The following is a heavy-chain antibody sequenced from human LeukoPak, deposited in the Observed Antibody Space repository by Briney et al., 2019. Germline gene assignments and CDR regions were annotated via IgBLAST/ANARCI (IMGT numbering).Heavy chain of an antibody. Sequence: PSETLSLTCTVSGGSISSGSYYWGWIRQPPGKGLEWIGSIYYSGSTYYNPSLKSRVTISVDTSKNQFSLKLSSVTAADTAVYYCARCRVLLWFGGLLCGWFDPWGQGTLVTVSS. CDR1: GGSISSGSYY. CDR3: ARCRVLLWFGGLLCGWFDP. V-gene: IGHV4-39*01. J-gene: IGHJ5*02. D-gene: IGHD3-10*01. CDR2: IYYSGST.